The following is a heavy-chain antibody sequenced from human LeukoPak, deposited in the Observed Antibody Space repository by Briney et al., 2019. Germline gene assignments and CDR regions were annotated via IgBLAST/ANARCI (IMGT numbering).Heavy chain of an antibody. Sequence: SETLSPTCTVSGGSVSSGSYYWSWIRQPPGKGLEWIGYIYYSGSTNYNPSLKSRVTISLDTSKSQFTLNLRSVTAADTAVYYCARDRYGGNRVGYWSQGNQVTVSS. CDR3: ARDRYGGNRVGY. CDR2: IYYSGST. V-gene: IGHV4-61*01. D-gene: IGHD4-23*01. J-gene: IGHJ4*02. CDR1: GGSVSSGSYY.